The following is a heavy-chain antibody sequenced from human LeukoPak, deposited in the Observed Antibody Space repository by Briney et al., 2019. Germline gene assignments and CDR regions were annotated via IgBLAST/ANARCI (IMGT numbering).Heavy chain of an antibody. CDR1: GGTFSSYA. Sequence: ASVKVSCKASGGTFSSYAISWVRQAPGQGLEWMGGIIPIFGTANYAQKFQGRVTITADESTSTAYMELSSLRSEDTAVYYCARGERGAKLLGYYYYYMDVWGKGTTVTISS. V-gene: IGHV1-69*01. CDR2: IIPIFGTA. CDR3: ARGERGAKLLGYYYYYMDV. D-gene: IGHD1-1*01. J-gene: IGHJ6*03.